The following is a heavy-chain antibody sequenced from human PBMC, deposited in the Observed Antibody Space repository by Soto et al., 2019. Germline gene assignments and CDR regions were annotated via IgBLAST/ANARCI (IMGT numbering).Heavy chain of an antibody. D-gene: IGHD3-3*01. CDR3: AKVGETITVFGVETRYYYHGMEG. Sequence: QSGGSLRLSCAASGFTFSSYAMSWVRQAPGKGLEWVSAISGSGGSTYYADSVKGRFTISRDNSKDTLYLQMNSLRAEDTAVYYCAKVGETITVFGVETRYYYHGMEGWGQGTTVTVSS. CDR1: GFTFSSYA. J-gene: IGHJ6*02. CDR2: ISGSGGST. V-gene: IGHV3-23*01.